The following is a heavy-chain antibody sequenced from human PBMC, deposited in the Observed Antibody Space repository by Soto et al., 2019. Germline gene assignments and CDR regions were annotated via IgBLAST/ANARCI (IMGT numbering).Heavy chain of an antibody. V-gene: IGHV1-46*03. J-gene: IGHJ3*02. D-gene: IGHD3-3*01. CDR2: INPSGGST. Sequence: VASVKVSCKASGYTFTSYYMHWVRQAPGQGLEWMGIINPSGGSTSYAQKFQGRVTMTRDTSTSTVYMELSSLRSEDTAVYYFAREPITIFGVVIIESDAFDIWGQGTMVTVSS. CDR3: AREPITIFGVVIIESDAFDI. CDR1: GYTFTSYY.